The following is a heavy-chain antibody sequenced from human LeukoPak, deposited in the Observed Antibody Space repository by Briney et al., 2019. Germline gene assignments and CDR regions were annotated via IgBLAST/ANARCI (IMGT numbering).Heavy chain of an antibody. CDR3: ARVGAVGGVFRAFDI. D-gene: IGHD3-16*01. J-gene: IGHJ3*02. V-gene: IGHV3-66*01. CDR2: IYSGGST. Sequence: PGGSLRLSCAASGFTVSSNYMSWVRQAPGKGLEWVSVIYSGGSTYYADSVKGRFTISRDNSKNTLYLQMNSLRAEDTAVYYCARVGAVGGVFRAFDIWGQGTMVTVSS. CDR1: GFTVSSNY.